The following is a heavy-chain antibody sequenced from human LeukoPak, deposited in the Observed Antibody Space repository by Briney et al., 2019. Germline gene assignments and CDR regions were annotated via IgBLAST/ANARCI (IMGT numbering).Heavy chain of an antibody. CDR3: ARDAGSGGSCCYGMDV. CDR1: GYTFTSYD. V-gene: IGHV1-46*01. Sequence: ASVKVSCKASGYTFTSYDMHWVRQAPGQGLEWLGIINPSGGSTSYAQKFQGRVTMTRDTSTSTVYMELSSLRSEDTAVYYCARDAGSGGSCCYGMDVWGQGTTVTVSS. CDR2: INPSGGST. D-gene: IGHD2-15*01. J-gene: IGHJ6*02.